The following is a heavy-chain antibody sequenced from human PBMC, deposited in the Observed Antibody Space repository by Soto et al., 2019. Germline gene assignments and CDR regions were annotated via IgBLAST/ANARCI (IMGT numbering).Heavy chain of an antibody. V-gene: IGHV4-38-2*01. Sequence: SETLSLTCAVSGYSISSGYYLGWIRQPPGKGLEWIGSIYHSGSTYYNPSLKSRVTISVDTSKNQFSLKLSSVTAADTAVYYCASILVVAAHDAFDIWGQGTMVTVSS. CDR3: ASILVVAAHDAFDI. CDR1: GYSISSGYY. J-gene: IGHJ3*02. D-gene: IGHD2-15*01. CDR2: IYHSGST.